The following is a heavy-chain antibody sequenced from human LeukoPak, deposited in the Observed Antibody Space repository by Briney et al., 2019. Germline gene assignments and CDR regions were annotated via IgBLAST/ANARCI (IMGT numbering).Heavy chain of an antibody. CDR2: IYYSGST. CDR1: GGSISSSAYY. J-gene: IGHJ5*02. Sequence: PSETLSLTCTVSGGSISSSAYYWGWIRQPPGKGLEWIGSIYYSGSTYYNPSLKSRVTISVDTSKNQFSLKLSSVTAADTAVYYCARARGDYDILTGYYMETLFGWFDPWGQGTLVTVSS. V-gene: IGHV4-39*07. CDR3: ARARGDYDILTGYYMETLFGWFDP. D-gene: IGHD3-9*01.